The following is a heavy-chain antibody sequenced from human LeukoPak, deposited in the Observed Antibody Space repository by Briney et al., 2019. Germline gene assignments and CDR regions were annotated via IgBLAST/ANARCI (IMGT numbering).Heavy chain of an antibody. V-gene: IGHV4-39*02. J-gene: IGHJ4*02. CDR2: IYYSGST. CDR1: GGSISSSSYY. Sequence: SETLSLTCTVSGGSISSSSYYWGWIRQPPGKGLEWIGSIYYSGSTYYNPSLKSRVTISVDTSKNQFSLKLSSVTAADTAVYYCARELLERGLYWGRGTLVTVSS. CDR3: ARELLERGLY. D-gene: IGHD1-1*01.